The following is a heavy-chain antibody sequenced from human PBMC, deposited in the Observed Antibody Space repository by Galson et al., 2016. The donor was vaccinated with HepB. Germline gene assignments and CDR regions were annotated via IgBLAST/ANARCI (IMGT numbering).Heavy chain of an antibody. Sequence: SVKVSCKASGYSFTNFHINWIRQGPGQGLEWMGWVNPKSGNTALAQRFQGRLTMTTDTPTATASMELSGLTSDDTAVYYCARGIGFDYVWQSYRYFDYWGQGTLVTVSS. CDR3: ARGIGFDYVWQSYRYFDY. V-gene: IGHV1-8*02. J-gene: IGHJ4*02. D-gene: IGHD3-16*02. CDR1: GYSFTNFH. CDR2: VNPKSGNT.